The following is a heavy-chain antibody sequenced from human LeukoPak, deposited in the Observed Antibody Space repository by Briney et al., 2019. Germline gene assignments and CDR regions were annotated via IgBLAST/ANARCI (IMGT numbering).Heavy chain of an antibody. CDR2: ISGSGGST. Sequence: PGGSLRLSCAASGFTFRSYAMSWVSQAPGKGLEWVSAISGSGGSTYYADSVKGRFTISRDNSKNTLYLQMNSLRAEDTAVYYCASYDSSGYYHYFDYWGQGTLVTVSS. CDR3: ASYDSSGYYHYFDY. J-gene: IGHJ4*02. CDR1: GFTFRSYA. V-gene: IGHV3-23*01. D-gene: IGHD3-22*01.